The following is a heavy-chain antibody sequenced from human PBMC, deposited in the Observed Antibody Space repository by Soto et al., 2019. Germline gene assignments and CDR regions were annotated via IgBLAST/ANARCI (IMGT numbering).Heavy chain of an antibody. CDR2: FDPEDGET. CDR1: GYTLTELS. Sequence: ASVKVSCKVSGYTLTELSMHWVRQAPGKGHEWMGGFDPEDGETIYAQKFQGRVTMTEDTSTDTAYMELSSLRSEDTAVYYCATQDRSGYYYYGMDVWGQGTTVTVSS. J-gene: IGHJ6*02. V-gene: IGHV1-24*01. D-gene: IGHD2-15*01. CDR3: ATQDRSGYYYYGMDV.